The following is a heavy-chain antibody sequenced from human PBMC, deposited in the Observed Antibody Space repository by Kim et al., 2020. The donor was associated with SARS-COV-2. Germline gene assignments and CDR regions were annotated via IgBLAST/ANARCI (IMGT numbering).Heavy chain of an antibody. CDR3: VKDEWDS. V-gene: IGHV3-23*01. J-gene: IGHJ4*02. CDR2: INHSGSNT. CDR1: GFTFSCYA. Sequence: GGSLRLSCTASGFTFSCYAMSWVRQAPGKGLEWVSTINHSGSNTHYADSVKGRFIISRDNSKNTLHLQMISLGADDTAVYYCVKDEWDSWGQGTLVTVSS. D-gene: IGHD3-3*01.